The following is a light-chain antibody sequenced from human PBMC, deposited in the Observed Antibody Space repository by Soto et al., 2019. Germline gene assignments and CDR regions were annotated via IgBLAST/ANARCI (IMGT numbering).Light chain of an antibody. J-gene: IGKJ5*01. CDR1: QSVLYSAKNKNF. CDR2: WAS. V-gene: IGKV4-1*01. Sequence: DIVMTQSPDSLAVSLGERATIHCKSSQSVLYSAKNKNFLTWYQQKPGQPPKLLIYWASTRESGVPDRFTDSGFGTDFTLTINSLQAEDVAVNYCQQHYSIPITGGQGTRLEIK. CDR3: QQHYSIPIT.